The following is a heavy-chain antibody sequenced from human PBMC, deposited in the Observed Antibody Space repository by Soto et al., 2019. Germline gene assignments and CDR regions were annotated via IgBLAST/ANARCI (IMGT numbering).Heavy chain of an antibody. Sequence: QVPFVQSGAEVKKPGASVKVSCKASGYTFTAYTIHWVRQAPGQSLEWMGWINAANGATKYSEKFQGRVTITRDTSARTAYMDLSSLSSKDTAVYFCARVSFETSGFADYWGQGTLVTVSS. CDR1: GYTFTAYT. CDR2: INAANGAT. V-gene: IGHV1-3*01. J-gene: IGHJ4*02. D-gene: IGHD5-12*01. CDR3: ARVSFETSGFADY.